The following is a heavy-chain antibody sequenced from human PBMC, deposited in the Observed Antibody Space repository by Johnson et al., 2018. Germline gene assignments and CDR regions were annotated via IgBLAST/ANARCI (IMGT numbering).Heavy chain of an antibody. CDR1: GFTFSDYY. Sequence: QVQLVQSGGGLVQHGGSLRLSCAASGFTFSDYYMSWIRQAPGKGLEWVSYISSSGSTIYYADSVKGRFTISRDNSKNTLYLQMNSLRAEDTAVYYCARDISSVYAFHIWGQGTMVTVSS. J-gene: IGHJ3*02. D-gene: IGHD5/OR15-5a*01. CDR3: ARDISSVYAFHI. CDR2: ISSSGSTI. V-gene: IGHV3-11*01.